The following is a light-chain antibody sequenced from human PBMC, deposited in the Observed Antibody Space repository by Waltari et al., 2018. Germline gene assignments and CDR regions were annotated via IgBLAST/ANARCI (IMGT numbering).Light chain of an antibody. V-gene: IGLV10-54*04. CDR3: SAWDNSLNIWM. CDR2: RSV. J-gene: IGLJ3*02. CDR1: SDNVGNQG. Sequence: QAGLTQPPSVSTDLGQTVTLTCTGGSDNVGNQGAAWLRQRPGHPPKLLSHRSVERPSGISERFSASRSGNIASLTITALQPDDEADYVCSAWDNSLNIWMFGGGTKLTVL.